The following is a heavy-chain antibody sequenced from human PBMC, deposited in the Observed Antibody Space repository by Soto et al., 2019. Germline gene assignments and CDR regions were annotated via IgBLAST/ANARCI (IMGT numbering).Heavy chain of an antibody. CDR1: GGSISSYY. V-gene: IGHV4-59*08. CDR2: IYYSGST. D-gene: IGHD6-13*01. CDR3: ARHGASTRWYTAFDI. Sequence: SETLSLTCTVSGGSISSYYWSWIRQPPGKGLEWIGYIYYSGSTNYNPSLKSRVTISVDTSKNQFSLKLSSVTAADTAVYYCARHGASTRWYTAFDIWGQGTRIT. J-gene: IGHJ3*02.